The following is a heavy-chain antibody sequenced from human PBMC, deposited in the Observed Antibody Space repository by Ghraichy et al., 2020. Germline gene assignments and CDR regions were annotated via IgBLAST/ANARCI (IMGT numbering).Heavy chain of an antibody. CDR2: IFSNDEK. Sequence: SGPTLVKPTETLTLTCTVSGFSLSNARMGVSWIRQPPGKALEWLAHIFSNDEKSYSTSLKSRLTISKDTSKSQVVLTMTNMDPVDTATYYCARINVGGSYLGVFDYWGQGTLVTVSS. D-gene: IGHD1-26*01. CDR3: ARINVGGSYLGVFDY. CDR1: GFSLSNARMG. V-gene: IGHV2-26*01. J-gene: IGHJ4*02.